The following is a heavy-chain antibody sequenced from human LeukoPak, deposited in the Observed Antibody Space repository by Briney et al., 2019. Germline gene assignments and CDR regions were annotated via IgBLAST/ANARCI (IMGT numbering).Heavy chain of an antibody. CDR1: GGPISTPY. D-gene: IGHD3-22*01. Sequence: TSETLSLTCTVSGGPISTPYWGWIRQPPGEGLEWIGYLDHSGTTNCNPSLKSRVTISVDTSKNQFSLKLTSVTAADTAVYYCARLYCYAGSCYAGLDHWGQGTLVTFSS. V-gene: IGHV4-59*08. J-gene: IGHJ4*02. CDR2: LDHSGTT. CDR3: ARLYCYAGSCYAGLDH.